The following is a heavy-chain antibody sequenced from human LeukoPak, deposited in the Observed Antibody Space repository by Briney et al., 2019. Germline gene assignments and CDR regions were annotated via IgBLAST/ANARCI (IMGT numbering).Heavy chain of an antibody. J-gene: IGHJ4*02. Sequence: PSETLSLTCTVSGCSISSYYWSWIRQPPGKGLEWIGYIYYSGSTNYNPSLKSRVTISVDTSKNQFSLKLSSVTAADTAVYYCARSRYSYGIFDYWGQGTLVTVSS. CDR1: GCSISSYY. D-gene: IGHD5-18*01. CDR2: IYYSGST. CDR3: ARSRYSYGIFDY. V-gene: IGHV4-59*01.